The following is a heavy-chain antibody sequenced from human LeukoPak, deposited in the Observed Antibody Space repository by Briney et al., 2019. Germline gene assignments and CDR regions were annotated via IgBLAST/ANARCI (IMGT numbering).Heavy chain of an antibody. CDR2: ISWNSGSI. D-gene: IGHD1-26*01. J-gene: IGHJ3*02. CDR1: GFTFDDYA. Sequence: GGSLRLSCAASGFTFDDYAMHWVRQAPGKGLEWVSGISWNSGSIGYADSVKGRFTISRDNAKNSLYLQMNSLRAEDTALYYCAKDDYYDAFDIWGQGTMVTVSS. V-gene: IGHV3-9*01. CDR3: AKDDYYDAFDI.